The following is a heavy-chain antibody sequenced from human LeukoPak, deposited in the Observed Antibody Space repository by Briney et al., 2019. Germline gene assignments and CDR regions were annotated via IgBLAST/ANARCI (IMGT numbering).Heavy chain of an antibody. CDR2: IYYSGTD. Sequence: SETLSLTCTVSGGSISSGDHYWSWIRQPPGKGLDWIGHIYYSGTDYYKSSLESRVTISVDMSKNQLSLRLSSVTAADTAVYYCAREYIWGTYRYLDYWGQGTLVTVSS. V-gene: IGHV4-30-4*08. CDR3: AREYIWGTYRYLDY. J-gene: IGHJ4*02. CDR1: GGSISSGDHY. D-gene: IGHD3-16*02.